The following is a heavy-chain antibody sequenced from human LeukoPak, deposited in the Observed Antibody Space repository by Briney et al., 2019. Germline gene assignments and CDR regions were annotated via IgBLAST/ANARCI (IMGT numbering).Heavy chain of an antibody. CDR1: GGSFSGYY. J-gene: IGHJ4*02. CDR2: INHSGST. CDR3: ARGLSHFDY. Sequence: SETLSLTCVVYGGSFSGYYWSWIRQPPGKGLEWIGEINHSGSTNYNPSLKSRVTISVDTPKNQFALKLSSVTAADTAVYYGARGLSHFDYWGQGTLVTVSS. V-gene: IGHV4-34*01.